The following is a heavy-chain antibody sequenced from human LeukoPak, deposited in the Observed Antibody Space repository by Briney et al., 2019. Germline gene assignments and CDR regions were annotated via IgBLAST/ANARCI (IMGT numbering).Heavy chain of an antibody. J-gene: IGHJ4*02. CDR2: ISSSSSTI. Sequence: TGGSLRLSCAASGFTFSSYSMNWVRQAPGKGLEWVSYISSSSSTIYYADSVKGRFTISRDNAKNSLYLQMNSLRAEDTAVYYCARRSGSYKLDYWGQGTLVTVSS. CDR1: GFTFSSYS. V-gene: IGHV3-48*01. D-gene: IGHD3-10*01. CDR3: ARRSGSYKLDY.